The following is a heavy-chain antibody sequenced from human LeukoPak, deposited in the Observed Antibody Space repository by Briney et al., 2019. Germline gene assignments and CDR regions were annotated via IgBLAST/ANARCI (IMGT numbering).Heavy chain of an antibody. CDR1: GYTFTSYG. J-gene: IGHJ6*03. Sequence: ASVKVSCKASGYTFTSYGISWVRQAPGQGLEWMGWISAYNGNTNYAQKLQGRVTMTTDTSTSTAYMELRSLRSDDTAVYYCARVGYSYGDDYYYYYMDVWGKGTTVTVSS. CDR3: ARVGYSYGDDYYYYYMDV. CDR2: ISAYNGNT. D-gene: IGHD5-18*01. V-gene: IGHV1-18*01.